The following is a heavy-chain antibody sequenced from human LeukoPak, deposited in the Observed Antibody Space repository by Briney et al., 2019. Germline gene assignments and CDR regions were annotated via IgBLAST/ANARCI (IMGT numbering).Heavy chain of an antibody. CDR3: AADAYYYYYYMDV. CDR2: IVVGSGNT. Sequence: SVKVSCKASGFTFTSSAMQWVRHSRGQRLEWIGWIVVGSGNTNYAQKFQERVTITRDMSTSTAYMELSSLRSEDTAVCYCAADAYYYYYYMDVWGKGTTVTVSS. CDR1: GFTFTSSA. J-gene: IGHJ6*03. V-gene: IGHV1-58*02.